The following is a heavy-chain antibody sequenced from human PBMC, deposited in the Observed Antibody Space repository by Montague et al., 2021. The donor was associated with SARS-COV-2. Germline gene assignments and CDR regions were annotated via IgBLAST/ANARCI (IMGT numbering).Heavy chain of an antibody. V-gene: IGHV4-61*02. CDR2: IYSSGST. CDR3: ARDYGDYSYYYGLDV. CDR1: GGSIGSGSYY. J-gene: IGHJ6*02. D-gene: IGHD4-17*01. Sequence: TLSLTCTVSGGSIGSGSYYWSWIRQPAGKGLEWIGRIYSSGSTNYNPSLKSRVTMSVDTSKNQFSLKVSSVTAADTAVYYCARDYGDYSYYYGLDVWGQGTTVTVS.